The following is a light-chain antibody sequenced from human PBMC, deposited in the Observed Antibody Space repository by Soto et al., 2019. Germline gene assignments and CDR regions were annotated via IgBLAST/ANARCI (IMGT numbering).Light chain of an antibody. V-gene: IGLV1-40*01. Sequence: QSVLTQPPSVSGAPGQRVTISCTGSSSNIGSGYDVHWYQQLPGTAPKLLIYGNTKRPSGVPDRFSGSKSGTSASLAITGLQAEDEADYYCQSYDSSLSDWVFGGGTKVTVL. CDR1: SSNIGSGYD. CDR3: QSYDSSLSDWV. CDR2: GNT. J-gene: IGLJ3*02.